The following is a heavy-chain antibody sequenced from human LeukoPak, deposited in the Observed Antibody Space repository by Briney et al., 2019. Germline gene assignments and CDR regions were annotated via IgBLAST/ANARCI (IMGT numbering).Heavy chain of an antibody. J-gene: IGHJ5*02. Sequence: SETLSLTCTVSGGSISSFYCSWIRQPPGKGLEVIGYIYSRGATTYNPSLSSRVTMSVDTSKNQFSLKLSSVTAADTAVYYCARNSGYCSSTSCYPFDPWGQGTLVTVSS. CDR3: ARNSGYCSSTSCYPFDP. V-gene: IGHV4-59*08. D-gene: IGHD2-2*01. CDR2: IYSRGAT. CDR1: GGSISSFY.